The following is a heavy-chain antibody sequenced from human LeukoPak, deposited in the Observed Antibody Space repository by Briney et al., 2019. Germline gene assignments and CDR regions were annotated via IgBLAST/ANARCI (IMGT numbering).Heavy chain of an antibody. CDR2: INPNSGGT. D-gene: IGHD3-22*01. CDR3: ARVEYCDSSGPFDY. CDR1: GYTFTGYY. Sequence: ASVKVSCKASGYTFTGYYIHWVPQAPGQGLEWMGWINPNSGGTNYAQKFQGRVTMTRDTSISTVYMELSRLRSDDTAVYYCARVEYCDSSGPFDYWGQGTLVTVSS. J-gene: IGHJ4*02. V-gene: IGHV1-2*02.